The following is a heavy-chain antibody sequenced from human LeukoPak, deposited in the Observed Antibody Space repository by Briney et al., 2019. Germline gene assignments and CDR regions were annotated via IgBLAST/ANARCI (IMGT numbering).Heavy chain of an antibody. D-gene: IGHD2-15*01. CDR1: GFTFSSYA. CDR3: AKDLRVAAGSRIGRYCSGGSCYRDY. CDR2: ISGSGGST. Sequence: PGGSLRLSCAASGFTFSSYAMSWVRQAPGKGLEWVSAISGSGGSTYYADSVKGRFTISRDNSKNTLYLQMNSLRAEDTAVYYCAKDLRVAAGSRIGRYCSGGSCYRDYWGRGTLVTVSS. J-gene: IGHJ4*02. V-gene: IGHV3-23*01.